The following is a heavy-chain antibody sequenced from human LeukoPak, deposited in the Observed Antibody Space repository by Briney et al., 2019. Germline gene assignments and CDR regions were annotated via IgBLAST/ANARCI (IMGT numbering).Heavy chain of an antibody. V-gene: IGHV3-23*01. CDR2: ISGSGGST. CDR3: AKEDDIAAASFVY. D-gene: IGHD6-13*01. Sequence: GGSLRLSCAASGFTFDDYGMSWVRQAPGKGLEWVSAISGSGGSTYYADSVKGRFTISRDNSKNTLYLQMNSLRAEDTAVYYCAKEDDIAAASFVYWGPGILVTVSS. CDR1: GFTFDDYG. J-gene: IGHJ4*02.